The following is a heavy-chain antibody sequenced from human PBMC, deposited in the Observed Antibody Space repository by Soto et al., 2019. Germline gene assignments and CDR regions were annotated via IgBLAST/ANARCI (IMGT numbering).Heavy chain of an antibody. CDR3: ATGIAVTRDC. Sequence: PGGSLRLSCAASEFTVSDNYMSWVRQAPGKWLEWVSLIYSGGSTYYADSVRGRFTISRDNSKNTLYLQMNSLRAEDTAVYYCATGIAVTRDCWGQGTLVIVSS. D-gene: IGHD6-19*01. CDR1: EFTVSDNY. CDR2: IYSGGST. J-gene: IGHJ4*02. V-gene: IGHV3-53*01.